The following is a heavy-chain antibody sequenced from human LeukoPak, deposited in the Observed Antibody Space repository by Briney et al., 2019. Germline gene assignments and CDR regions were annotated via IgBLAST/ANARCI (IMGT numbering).Heavy chain of an antibody. D-gene: IGHD3-3*01. CDR1: GGSMSRYY. V-gene: IGHV4-59*01. Sequence: PSETLSLTCTVSGGSMSRYYWSWIWQSPGKDLEWIAYIYYSGTTHYNPSLKSRVTISIDTSKNQFSLGLSSVTAADTAVYYCARGFGEVIRSDYYYYGMDVWGQGTTVSVTS. CDR3: ARGFGEVIRSDYYYYGMDV. J-gene: IGHJ6*02. CDR2: IYYSGTT.